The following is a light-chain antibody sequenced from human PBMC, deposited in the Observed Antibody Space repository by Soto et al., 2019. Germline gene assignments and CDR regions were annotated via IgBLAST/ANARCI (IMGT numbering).Light chain of an antibody. CDR3: AAWDDSLNGWV. Sequence: QLVLAQPPSASGTPGQRVSISCSGSSSNIGTSSVNWYQHVPGAAPQLLIYSNDQRPLEVPDRFSGSKSGTSASLAISGRRSDDEGDYYCAAWDDSLNGWVFGGGTKVTVL. V-gene: IGLV1-44*01. J-gene: IGLJ3*02. CDR2: SND. CDR1: SSNIGTSS.